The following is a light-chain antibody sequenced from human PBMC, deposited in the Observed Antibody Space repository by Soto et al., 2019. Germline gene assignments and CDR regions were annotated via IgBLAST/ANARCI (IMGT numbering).Light chain of an antibody. Sequence: DIQMTQSPSSLSASVGDRVTITCRASESIARHLNWYQQKPGKAPKLLIYAASSLQNGVPSRFXGGRSGTDFTLTISNLQPEDFATYYCQQSYSTLSITFGQGKRLEIK. CDR3: QQSYSTLSIT. J-gene: IGKJ5*01. CDR2: AAS. V-gene: IGKV1-39*01. CDR1: ESIARH.